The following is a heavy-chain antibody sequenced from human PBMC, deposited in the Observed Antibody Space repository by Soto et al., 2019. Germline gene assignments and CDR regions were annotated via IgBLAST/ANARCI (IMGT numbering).Heavy chain of an antibody. CDR3: AKDRGYYGSGLIWFDP. V-gene: IGHV3-30*18. CDR2: ISYDGSNK. Sequence: QVQLVESGGGVVQPGRSLRLSCAASGFTFSSYDMHWVRQAPGKGLEWVAVISYDGSNKYYADSVKGRFTISRDNSKNTLYLQMNSLRAEDTALYYCAKDRGYYGSGLIWFDPWGQSTLFTVSS. J-gene: IGHJ5*02. D-gene: IGHD3-10*01. CDR1: GFTFSSYD.